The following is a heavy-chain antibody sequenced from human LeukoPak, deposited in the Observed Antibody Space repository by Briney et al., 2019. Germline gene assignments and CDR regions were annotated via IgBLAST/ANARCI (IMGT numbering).Heavy chain of an antibody. V-gene: IGHV1-18*01. CDR2: ISAYNGNT. Sequence: ASVKVSCKASDYTFTSYGINWVRQAPGQGLEWMGWISAYNGNTNYPQKLQGRVTMTTDTSTTTAYMELRSLRSDDTAVYYCARDAPVLGYCSGGSCYDFYGMDVWGQGTTVTVSS. D-gene: IGHD2-15*01. J-gene: IGHJ6*02. CDR1: DYTFTSYG. CDR3: ARDAPVLGYCSGGSCYDFYGMDV.